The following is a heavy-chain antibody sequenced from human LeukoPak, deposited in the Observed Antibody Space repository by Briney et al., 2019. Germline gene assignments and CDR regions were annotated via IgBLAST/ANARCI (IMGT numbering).Heavy chain of an antibody. CDR1: GFTFSSYS. CDR2: ISGRSIYI. J-gene: IGHJ4*02. V-gene: IGHV3-21*06. Sequence: PGGSLRLSCAASGFTFSSYSMNWVRQAPGKGLEWVSSISGRSIYIHYADSVKGRFTISRDNAKNSAYLQLNSLRVEDTAVYYCAREQLYRNYYFDFWGQGALVTVSS. D-gene: IGHD4-11*01. CDR3: AREQLYRNYYFDF.